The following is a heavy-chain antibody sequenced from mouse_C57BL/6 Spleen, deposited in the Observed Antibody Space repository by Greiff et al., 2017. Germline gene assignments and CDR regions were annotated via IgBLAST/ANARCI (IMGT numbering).Heavy chain of an antibody. CDR3: TKDYGSSSYAMDY. D-gene: IGHD1-1*01. CDR1: GYTFTDYE. J-gene: IGHJ4*01. Sequence: VKLVESGAELVRPGASVTLSCKASGYTFTDYEMHWVKQTPVHGLEWIGAIDPETGGTAYNQKFKGKAILTADKSSSTAYMELRSLTSEDSAVYYCTKDYGSSSYAMDYWGQGTSVTVSS. V-gene: IGHV1-15*01. CDR2: IDPETGGT.